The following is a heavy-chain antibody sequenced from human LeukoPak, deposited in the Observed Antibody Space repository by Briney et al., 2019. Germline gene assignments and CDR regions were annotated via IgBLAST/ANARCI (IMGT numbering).Heavy chain of an antibody. CDR2: IYYSGST. CDR1: GGSISSGGYY. V-gene: IGHV4-31*11. J-gene: IGHJ4*02. D-gene: IGHD3-22*01. Sequence: PSETLSLTCAVSGGSISSGGYYWSWIRQHPGKGLEWIGYIYYSGSTYYNPSLKSQVTISVDTSKNQFSLKLSSVTAADTAVYYCAREGYDSSGYSVGFDYWGQGTLVTVSS. CDR3: AREGYDSSGYSVGFDY.